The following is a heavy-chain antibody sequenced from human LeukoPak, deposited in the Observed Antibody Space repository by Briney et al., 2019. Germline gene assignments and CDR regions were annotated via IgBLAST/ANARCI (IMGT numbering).Heavy chain of an antibody. V-gene: IGHV5-51*01. CDR3: ARRQKSRYYYDSSGYPDAFDI. J-gene: IGHJ3*02. CDR2: IYPSGSDT. CDR1: GYSFTSYW. Sequence: GESLKISCKGSGYSFTSYWIGWVRQMPGKGLEWMGIIYPSGSDTRYSPSFQGQVTISADKSISTAYLQWSSLKASDTAMYYCARRQKSRYYYDSSGYPDAFDIWGQGTMVTVPS. D-gene: IGHD3-22*01.